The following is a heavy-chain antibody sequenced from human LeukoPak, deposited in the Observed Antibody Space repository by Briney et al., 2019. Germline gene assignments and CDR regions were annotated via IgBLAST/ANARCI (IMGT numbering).Heavy chain of an antibody. CDR2: IEYDGSNK. V-gene: IGHV3-30-3*01. J-gene: IGHJ4*02. Sequence: GGSLRLSCASSVFTFRSYAMYWVRQAPGRGLEGVAVIEYDGSNKDYADSVKGRFTISRDNSKNTLYLQMNSLRPKHTPVYYCARGSIAVAGTHFYYWGPGTLVTVSS. D-gene: IGHD6-19*01. CDR3: ARGSIAVAGTHFYY. CDR1: VFTFRSYA.